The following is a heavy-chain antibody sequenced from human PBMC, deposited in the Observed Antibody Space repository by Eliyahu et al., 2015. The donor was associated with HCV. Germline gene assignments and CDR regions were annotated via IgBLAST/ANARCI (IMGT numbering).Heavy chain of an antibody. J-gene: IGHJ4*02. CDR1: GGTSRXXG. Sequence: QVQLVQSGAEMKKPGSSVKVSCXPSGGTSRXXGIAWVRQAPGXGLEWMGQVIPHLGTTNFAQRFQGRITINADASTSTVSMELSSLTTEDTAVYYCARDIAQSGSFFDYWGQGSLVTVSS. D-gene: IGHD6-13*01. V-gene: IGHV1-69*11. CDR2: VIPHLGTT. CDR3: ARDIAQSGSFFDY.